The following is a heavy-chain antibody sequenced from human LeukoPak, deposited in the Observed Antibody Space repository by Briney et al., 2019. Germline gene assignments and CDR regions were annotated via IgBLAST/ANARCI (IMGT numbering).Heavy chain of an antibody. J-gene: IGHJ4*02. V-gene: IGHV4-34*01. CDR2: INHSGST. CDR3: ARVIAAAGLYYFDY. Sequence: SETLSLTCAVYGGPFSGYYWSWIRQPPGKGLEWIGEINHSGSTNYNPSLKSRVTISVDTSKNQFSLKLSSVTAADTAVYYCARVIAAAGLYYFDYWGQGTLVTVSS. CDR1: GGPFSGYY. D-gene: IGHD6-13*01.